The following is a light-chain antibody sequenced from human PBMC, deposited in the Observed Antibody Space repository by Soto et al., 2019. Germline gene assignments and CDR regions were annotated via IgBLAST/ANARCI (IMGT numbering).Light chain of an antibody. V-gene: IGKV3-11*01. J-gene: IGKJ5*01. CDR2: DAS. CDR1: QTVPSR. CDR3: QQRHMWPIT. Sequence: EIVLTQSPATLSVSPGEGVTLSFRASQTVPSRIAWYQQKPGQAPRLLIYDASNRATGIPPRFSGSGSGTDFTLTISSLEPEDSAVYYCQQRHMWPITFGQGTRLEIK.